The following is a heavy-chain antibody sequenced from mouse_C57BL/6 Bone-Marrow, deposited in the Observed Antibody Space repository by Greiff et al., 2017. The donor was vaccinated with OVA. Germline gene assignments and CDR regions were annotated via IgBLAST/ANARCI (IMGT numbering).Heavy chain of an antibody. D-gene: IGHD1-1*01. CDR1: GFTFSSYA. J-gene: IGHJ1*03. V-gene: IGHV5-4*01. CDR3: AREDGSSYWYFDV. Sequence: EVQRVESGGGLVKPGGSLKLSCAASGFTFSSYAMSWVRQTPEKRLEWVATISDGGSYTYYPDNVKGRFTISRDNAKNNLYLQMSHLKSEDTAMYYGAREDGSSYWYFDVWGTGTTVTVSS. CDR2: ISDGGSYT.